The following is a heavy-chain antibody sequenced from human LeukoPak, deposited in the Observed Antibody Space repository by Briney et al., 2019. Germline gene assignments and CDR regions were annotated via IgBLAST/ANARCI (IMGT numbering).Heavy chain of an antibody. CDR3: AKVEAAAGSSYYYYHMDV. CDR1: GFTFSANG. Sequence: PGGSLRLSCAASGFTFSANGMSWVRQAPGKGLEWASGISASALTTYYTDSVKGRFTISRDNSENTLSLQMNSLRADDTAVYYCAKVEAAAGSSYYYYHMDVWGKGTTVTVSS. J-gene: IGHJ6*03. D-gene: IGHD6-13*01. V-gene: IGHV3-23*01. CDR2: ISASALTT.